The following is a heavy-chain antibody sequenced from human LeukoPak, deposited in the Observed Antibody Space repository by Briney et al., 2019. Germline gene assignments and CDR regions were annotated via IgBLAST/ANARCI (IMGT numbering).Heavy chain of an antibody. CDR3: AKAGYSSSWYYFDY. Sequence: GGSLRLSCAASGFTFSSYGMHWVRQAPGKGLEWVAVISYDGSNKYYADSVKGRFTISRDNSKNTLYLQMNSLRAEDTAVYYCAKAGYSSSWYYFDYWGQGTLVTVSS. CDR1: GFTFSSYG. D-gene: IGHD6-13*01. CDR2: ISYDGSNK. V-gene: IGHV3-30*18. J-gene: IGHJ4*02.